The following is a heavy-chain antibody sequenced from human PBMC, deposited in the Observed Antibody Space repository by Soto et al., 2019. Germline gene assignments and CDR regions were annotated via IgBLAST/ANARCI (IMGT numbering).Heavy chain of an antibody. CDR2: ISYDGSNK. D-gene: IGHD1-26*01. Sequence: VAVISYDGSNKYYADSVKGRFTISRDNSKNTLYLQMNSLRAEDTAVYYCARESRGSYRGNYFDYWGQGTLVTVSS. J-gene: IGHJ4*02. V-gene: IGHV3-30-3*01. CDR3: ARESRGSYRGNYFDY.